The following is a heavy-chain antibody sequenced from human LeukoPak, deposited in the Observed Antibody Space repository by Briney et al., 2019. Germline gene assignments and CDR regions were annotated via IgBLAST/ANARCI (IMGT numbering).Heavy chain of an antibody. J-gene: IGHJ6*04. Sequence: PGGSLRLSCAASGFTFSSHSMHWVRQAPGKGLEWVSYISSSGSAIYYADSVKGRFTISRDNAKKSLYLQMNSLRAEDTAVYYCAELGITMIGGVWGKGTTVTISS. CDR1: GFTFSSHS. CDR2: ISSSGSAI. CDR3: AELGITMIGGV. V-gene: IGHV3-48*04. D-gene: IGHD3-10*02.